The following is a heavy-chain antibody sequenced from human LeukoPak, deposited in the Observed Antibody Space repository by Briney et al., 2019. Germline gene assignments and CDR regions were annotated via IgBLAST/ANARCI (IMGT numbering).Heavy chain of an antibody. CDR2: MYSSGTT. J-gene: IGHJ5*02. CDR1: GGSISSVSYS. Sequence: PSETLSLTCTVSGGSISSVSYSWNWIRQPAWKGLEWIGRMYSSGTTNYNPSLKSRVTITVDTSKNQFSLKLSSVTASDTAVYYCARSPVTTWWFDPWGQGTLVTVSS. D-gene: IGHD4-17*01. V-gene: IGHV4-61*02. CDR3: ARSPVTTWWFDP.